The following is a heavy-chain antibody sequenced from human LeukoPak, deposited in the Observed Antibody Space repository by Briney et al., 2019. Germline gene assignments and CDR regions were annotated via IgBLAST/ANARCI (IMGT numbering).Heavy chain of an antibody. Sequence: SETLSLTCTVSGGSISSGSYYWSWIRQPAGKGLEWIGRIYTSGSTNYNPSLKSRVSISVDTSKDQFSLKLSSVTAADTAVYYCAREGVAVAGWGQGTLVTVSS. D-gene: IGHD6-19*01. CDR2: IYTSGST. CDR1: GGSISSGSYY. J-gene: IGHJ4*02. V-gene: IGHV4-61*02. CDR3: AREGVAVAG.